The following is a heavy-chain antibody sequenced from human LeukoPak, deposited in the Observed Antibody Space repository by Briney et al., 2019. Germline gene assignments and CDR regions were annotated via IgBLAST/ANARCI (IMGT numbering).Heavy chain of an antibody. V-gene: IGHV4-59*08. Sequence: SETLSLTCTVSGGSISSYYWSWIRQPPGKGLEWIGFIYYSGSTNCNPSLKSRVTISVDTSKNQFSLKLSSVTAADTAVYYCASLSGRGAWGQGTLVTVSS. CDR3: ASLSGRGA. CDR2: IYYSGST. D-gene: IGHD1-26*01. CDR1: GGSISSYY. J-gene: IGHJ5*02.